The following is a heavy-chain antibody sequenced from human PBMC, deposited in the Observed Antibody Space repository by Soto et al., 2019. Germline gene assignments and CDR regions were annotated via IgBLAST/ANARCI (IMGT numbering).Heavy chain of an antibody. V-gene: IGHV4-4*07. CDR3: ATIVGANDY. J-gene: IGHJ4*02. D-gene: IGHD1-26*01. CDR2: IYSSGSA. CDR1: RASIYTYS. Sequence: PSETLSLTCTVSRASIYTYSWTWIRQPAGKGLQWIGHIYSSGSANYSPSLKSRVSMSVDSYKNQISLKLISVTAADTAVYYCATIVGANDYWGQGTLVTVSS.